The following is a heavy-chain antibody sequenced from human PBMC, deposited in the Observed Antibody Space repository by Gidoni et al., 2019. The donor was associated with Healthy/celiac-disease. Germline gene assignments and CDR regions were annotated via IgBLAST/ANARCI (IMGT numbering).Heavy chain of an antibody. CDR1: GFTFSSYG. Sequence: QVQLVESGGGVVQPGRSLRLSCAASGFTFSSYGMHWVRQAPGKGLEWVAVRWYDGSNKYYADSVKGRFTISRDNSKNTLYLQMNSLRAEDTAVYYCAREGLDQKEGYFDYWGQGTLVTVSS. CDR3: AREGLDQKEGYFDY. CDR2: RWYDGSNK. J-gene: IGHJ4*02. D-gene: IGHD3-3*01. V-gene: IGHV3-33*01.